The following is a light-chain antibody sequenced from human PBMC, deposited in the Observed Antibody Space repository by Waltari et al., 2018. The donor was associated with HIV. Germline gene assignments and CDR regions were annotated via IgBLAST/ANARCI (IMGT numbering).Light chain of an antibody. V-gene: IGLV2-14*03. CDR1: SGDVGGYNF. CDR2: NVN. CDR3: SSYTSSGPRYVL. J-gene: IGLJ2*01. Sequence: QSALTQPASVSGSPGQSITISCTGTSGDVGGYNFVSWYQKHPGKAHKLIIYNVNSRPSGVSIRFSGSRSANTSSLTISGLQAEDEADYFCSSYTSSGPRYVLFGGGTRLTVL.